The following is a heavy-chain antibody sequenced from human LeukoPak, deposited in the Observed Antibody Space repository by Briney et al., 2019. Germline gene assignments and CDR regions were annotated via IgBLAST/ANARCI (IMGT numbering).Heavy chain of an antibody. CDR1: GFTFSSYE. J-gene: IGHJ4*02. D-gene: IGHD5-24*01. CDR2: ISSSGSTT. V-gene: IGHV3-48*03. Sequence: PGGSLRLSCAASGFTFSSYEMNWVRQATGKGLEWVSYISSSGSTTYYADSVKGRFTISRDNAKNSLYLQMNSLRAEDTAVYYCARDGSKGYYFDYWGQGTLVTVSS. CDR3: ARDGSKGYYFDY.